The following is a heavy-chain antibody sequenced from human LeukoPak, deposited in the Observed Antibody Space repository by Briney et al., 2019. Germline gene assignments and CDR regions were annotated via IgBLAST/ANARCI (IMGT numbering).Heavy chain of an antibody. J-gene: IGHJ4*02. D-gene: IGHD3-22*01. CDR2: MNPNSGNT. V-gene: IGHV1-8*01. CDR3: ARYYYDSSGYLYYFDY. CDR1: GYTFTIYD. Sequence: ASVKVSCKASGYTFTIYDINWVRQAPGQGLEWMGWMNPNSGNTGYAQKFQGRVTMTRNTSISTAYMELSSLRSEDTAVYYCARYYYDSSGYLYYFDYWGQGTLVTVSS.